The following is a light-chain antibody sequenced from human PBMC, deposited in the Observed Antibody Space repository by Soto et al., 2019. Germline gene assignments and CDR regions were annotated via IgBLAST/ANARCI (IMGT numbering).Light chain of an antibody. CDR2: EAT. V-gene: IGLV2-23*02. CDR3: SLYASTNTFM. J-gene: IGLJ3*02. CDR1: SSDIGRYNL. Sequence: QSALTQPASVSGSPGQSITISCTGTSSDIGRYNLVSWYQQHPGKPPKLMIYEATKRPSGVSNRFSGSKSGNTASLTISGLQAVDEADYYCSLYASTNTFMFGGGTKVTVL.